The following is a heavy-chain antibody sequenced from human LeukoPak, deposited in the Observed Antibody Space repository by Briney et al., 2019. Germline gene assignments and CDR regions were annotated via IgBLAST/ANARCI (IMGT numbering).Heavy chain of an antibody. CDR2: IIPIFGTA. D-gene: IGHD6-6*01. CDR3: ASRAGDEYSSPNWFDP. J-gene: IGHJ5*02. Sequence: SVKVSCKASGGTFSSYAISWVRQAPGQGLEWMGGIIPIFGTANYAQKFQGRVTITTDESTSTAYMELSSLRYEDTAVYYCASRAGDEYSSPNWFDPWGQGTLVTVSS. V-gene: IGHV1-69*05. CDR1: GGTFSSYA.